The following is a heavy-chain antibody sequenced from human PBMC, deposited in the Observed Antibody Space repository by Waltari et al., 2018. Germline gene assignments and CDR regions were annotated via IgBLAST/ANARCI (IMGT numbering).Heavy chain of an antibody. V-gene: IGHV1-2*02. CDR1: GYTFSGYY. CDR2: INCNNGDR. D-gene: IGHD6-13*01. J-gene: IGHJ3*02. CDR3: VREQQLVPYTDEAFDI. Sequence: QVQLVQSGAEVKKPGASVTVSCMASGYTFSGYYIHWVRQAPGQGLEWMEWINCNNGDRKYAQKLQGRVTMTRDTPISTAYMDLSGLISDDTAVYYGVREQQLVPYTDEAFDIWGQGTVVTVSS.